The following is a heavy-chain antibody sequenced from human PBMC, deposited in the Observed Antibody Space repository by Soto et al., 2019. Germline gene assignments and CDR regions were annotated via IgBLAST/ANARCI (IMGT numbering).Heavy chain of an antibody. CDR2: IIPIFGTA. D-gene: IGHD4-17*01. CDR1: GGTFSSYA. V-gene: IGHV1-69*13. Sequence: SVKVSCKASGGTFSSYAISWVRQAPGQGLEWMGGIIPIFGTANYAQKFQGRVTITADESTSTAYMELSSLRSEDTAVYYCASRRDYGDYGAFDIWGQGTMVTVSS. CDR3: ASRRDYGDYGAFDI. J-gene: IGHJ3*02.